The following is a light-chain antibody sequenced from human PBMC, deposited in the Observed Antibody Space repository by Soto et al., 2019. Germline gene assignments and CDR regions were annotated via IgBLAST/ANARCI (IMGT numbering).Light chain of an antibody. CDR1: STDVGISNL. CDR3: SSYAGSSNV. CDR2: ETN. J-gene: IGLJ1*01. V-gene: IGLV2-14*02. Sequence: QSALTQPASVSGSPGQSITISCTGTSTDVGISNLVSWYQHHPGKAPKLIIYETNKRPSGVPDRFSGSKSGNTASLTVSGLQAEDEADYYCSSYAGSSNVFGTGTKLTVL.